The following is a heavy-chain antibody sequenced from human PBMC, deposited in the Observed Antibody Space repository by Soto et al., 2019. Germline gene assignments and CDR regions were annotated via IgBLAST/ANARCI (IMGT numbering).Heavy chain of an antibody. CDR3: ARLSSGWYGGFDY. V-gene: IGHV4-59*01. J-gene: IGHJ4*02. Sequence: TLSLTCTVSGGSISSYYWSWIRQPPGKGREWIGYIYYSGSTNYNPSLKSRVTISVDTSKNQFSLKLSSVTAADTAVYYCARLSSGWYGGFDYCGQRNLVPVSS. CDR2: IYYSGST. CDR1: GGSISSYY. D-gene: IGHD6-19*01.